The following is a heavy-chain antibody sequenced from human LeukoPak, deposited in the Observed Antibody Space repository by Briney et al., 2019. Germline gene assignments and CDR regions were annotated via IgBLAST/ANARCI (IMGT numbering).Heavy chain of an antibody. V-gene: IGHV3-13*01. CDR3: ARAPVVRGEGYYHFYGMDV. D-gene: IGHD3-10*01. Sequence: GGSLRLSCAASGFTFSSYDMHWVRQATGKGLEWVSAIGTAGDTYYPGSVKGRFTISRENAKNSLYLQMNSLRAGDTAVYYCARAPVVRGEGYYHFYGMDVWGQGTTVTVSS. CDR2: IGTAGDT. J-gene: IGHJ6*02. CDR1: GFTFSSYD.